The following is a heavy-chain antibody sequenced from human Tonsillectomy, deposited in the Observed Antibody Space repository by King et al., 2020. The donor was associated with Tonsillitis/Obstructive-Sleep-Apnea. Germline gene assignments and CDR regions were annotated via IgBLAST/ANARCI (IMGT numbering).Heavy chain of an antibody. D-gene: IGHD1-26*01. CDR1: GFTFSNYG. CDR3: ARDHSMGAPQVY. V-gene: IGHV3-33*01. J-gene: IGHJ4*01. CDR2: IWYDGSKE. Sequence: HVQLVESGGGVVQPGRSLRLSCAASGFTFSNYGMHWVRQAPGKGLEWVAVIWYDGSKENYADSVKGRFTISRDNSKNTLDLQMNSLGAEDTAVYYCARDHSMGAPQVYWGQGTQVTVSS.